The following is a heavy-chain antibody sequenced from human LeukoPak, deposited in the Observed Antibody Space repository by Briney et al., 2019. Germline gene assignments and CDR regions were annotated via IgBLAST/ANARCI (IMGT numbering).Heavy chain of an antibody. CDR1: GFTFSSYW. Sequence: PGGSLRLSCAASGFTFSSYWMYWVRQAPGKGLVWVSRINSDGSSTSYADSVKGRFTISRDNAKNTLYLQMNSLRAEDTAVYYCARPGYSSGWFVYWGQGTLVTVSS. V-gene: IGHV3-74*01. CDR3: ARPGYSSGWFVY. D-gene: IGHD6-19*01. J-gene: IGHJ4*02. CDR2: INSDGSST.